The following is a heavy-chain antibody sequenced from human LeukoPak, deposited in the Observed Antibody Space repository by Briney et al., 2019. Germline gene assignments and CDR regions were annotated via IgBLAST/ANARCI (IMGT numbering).Heavy chain of an antibody. CDR1: GGSINSYY. CDR3: VRVGGASSILSAFDI. CDR2: IYNSETI. J-gene: IGHJ3*02. Sequence: SETLSLTCTVSGGSINSYYWSWIRQPPGKGLEWIGYIYNSETINYNPSLTSRATISLDTSKNQVSLKLTSVTAADTAVYYCVRVGGASSILSAFDIWGQGTMVTVST. D-gene: IGHD6-6*01. V-gene: IGHV4-59*01.